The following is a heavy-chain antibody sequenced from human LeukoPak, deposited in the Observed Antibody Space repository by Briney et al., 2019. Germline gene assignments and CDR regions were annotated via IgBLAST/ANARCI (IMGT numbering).Heavy chain of an antibody. CDR3: ARGLWFRADKRYFLDS. Sequence: ASVKVSCKASGFTFTDFSMHWVRQAPGQSLEWMGWVNAGNGKTKYSQKFQGRVTITRDASAITTYMELSSLRSEDTAVYYCARGLWFRADKRYFLDSWGQGTLVTVSS. CDR2: VNAGNGKT. CDR1: GFTFTDFS. J-gene: IGHJ4*02. V-gene: IGHV1-3*01. D-gene: IGHD3-10*01.